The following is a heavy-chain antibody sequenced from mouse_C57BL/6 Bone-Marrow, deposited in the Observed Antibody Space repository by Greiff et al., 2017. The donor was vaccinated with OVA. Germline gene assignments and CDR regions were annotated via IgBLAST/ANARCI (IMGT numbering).Heavy chain of an antibody. V-gene: IGHV7-1*01. CDR1: GFTFSDFY. Sequence: EVKLVESGGGLVQSGRSLRLSCATSGFTFSDFYMEWVRQAPGKGLEWIAASRNKANDYTTEYSASVKGRFIVSRDTSQSILYLQMNALRAEDTAIYYCARGRWPDVWGTGTTVTVSS. D-gene: IGHD2-3*01. J-gene: IGHJ1*03. CDR3: ARGRWPDV. CDR2: SRNKANDYTT.